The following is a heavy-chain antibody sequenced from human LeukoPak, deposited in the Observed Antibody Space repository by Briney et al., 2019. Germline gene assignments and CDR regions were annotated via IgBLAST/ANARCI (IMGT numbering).Heavy chain of an antibody. CDR1: GGTFSSYA. Sequence: GAPVKVSSKASGGTFSSYALNWVRQPPGLGLEWMGGIIPISGTTNYAQNFQGRLTIIADESTRTAYMELRSLKSEYTAVYYCARGPLYHHFFDGWGQGTLVTVAS. J-gene: IGHJ4*02. CDR2: IIPISGTT. CDR3: ARGPLYHHFFDG. D-gene: IGHD2-2*02. V-gene: IGHV1-69*13.